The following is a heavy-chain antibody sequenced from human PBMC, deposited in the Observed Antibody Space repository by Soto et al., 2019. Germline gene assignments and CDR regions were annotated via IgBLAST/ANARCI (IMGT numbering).Heavy chain of an antibody. CDR3: ARRSSSSLGSLFDP. D-gene: IGHD6-6*01. CDR2: INHSGST. V-gene: IGHV4-34*01. Sequence: SETLSLTCAVYGGSFSGYYWSWIRQPPGKGLEWIGEINHSGSTNYNPSLKSRVTISVDTSKNQFSLKLSSVTAADTAVYYCARRSSSSLGSLFDPWGRGILVTVS. CDR1: GGSFSGYY. J-gene: IGHJ5*02.